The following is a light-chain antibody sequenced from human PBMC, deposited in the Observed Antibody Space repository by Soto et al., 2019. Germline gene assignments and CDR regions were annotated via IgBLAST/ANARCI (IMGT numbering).Light chain of an antibody. CDR2: DAS. J-gene: IGKJ5*01. Sequence: EIVLTQSPGTLSLSPGERATLSCRASQSVGSYLAWYQQKPGRAPRLLIYDASNRATDIPARFSGSGSGTDFTLTISSLEPEAFAIYYCLHRSYPFTLGQGTRLEI. CDR1: QSVGSY. CDR3: LHRSYPFT. V-gene: IGKV3-11*01.